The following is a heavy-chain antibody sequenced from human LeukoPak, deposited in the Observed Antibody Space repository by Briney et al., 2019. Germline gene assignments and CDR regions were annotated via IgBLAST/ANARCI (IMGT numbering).Heavy chain of an antibody. V-gene: IGHV1-69*04. D-gene: IGHD2-2*01. CDR2: IIPILGIA. Sequence: SVKVSCKASGGAFSSYAISWVRQAPGQGLECMGRIIPILGIANYAQKFQGRVTITADKSTSTAYMELSSLRSEDTAVYYCASDDIVVVPAATPPYYYYYGMDVWGQGTTVTVSS. CDR1: GGAFSSYA. J-gene: IGHJ6*02. CDR3: ASDDIVVVPAATPPYYYYYGMDV.